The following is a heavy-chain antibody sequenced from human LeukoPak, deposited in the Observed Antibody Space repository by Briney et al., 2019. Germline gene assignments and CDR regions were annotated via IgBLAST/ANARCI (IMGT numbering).Heavy chain of an antibody. J-gene: IGHJ4*02. Sequence: GGSLRLSCAASRFTFSDYYMNWVRQAPGKGLEWVSSISSSSSYIYYADSVKGRFTISRDNAKNSLYLQMNSLRAEDTAVYYCARDGIVGATTYLDYWGQGTLVTVSS. V-gene: IGHV3-21*01. CDR2: ISSSSSYI. CDR1: RFTFSDYY. D-gene: IGHD1-26*01. CDR3: ARDGIVGATTYLDY.